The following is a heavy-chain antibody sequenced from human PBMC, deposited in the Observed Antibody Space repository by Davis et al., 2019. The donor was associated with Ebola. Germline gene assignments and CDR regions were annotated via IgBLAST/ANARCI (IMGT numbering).Heavy chain of an antibody. V-gene: IGHV4-59*08. Sequence: SETLSLTCSVSGASISSYYWSWIRQPPGKGLEWIGYIYYSGSTNYNPSLKSRVTISVDTSKNQFSLKLSSVTAADTAMYYCARGNYDMLAGTSNWFDPWGQGILVTVSS. CDR2: IYYSGST. CDR1: GASISSYY. J-gene: IGHJ5*02. CDR3: ARGNYDMLAGTSNWFDP. D-gene: IGHD3-9*01.